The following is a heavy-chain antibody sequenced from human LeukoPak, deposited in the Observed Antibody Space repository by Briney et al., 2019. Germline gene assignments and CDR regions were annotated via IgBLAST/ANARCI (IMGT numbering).Heavy chain of an antibody. Sequence: GGSLRLSCAASGFTFSSYAMSWVRQAPGKGLEWVSAISGSGGSTYYADSVKGRFTISRDNSKNTLYLQMNSLRAEDTAVYYCARDNRDYGDYVLYYYGMDVWGKGTTVTVSS. CDR2: ISGSGGST. CDR3: ARDNRDYGDYVLYYYGMDV. J-gene: IGHJ6*04. D-gene: IGHD4-17*01. V-gene: IGHV3-23*01. CDR1: GFTFSSYA.